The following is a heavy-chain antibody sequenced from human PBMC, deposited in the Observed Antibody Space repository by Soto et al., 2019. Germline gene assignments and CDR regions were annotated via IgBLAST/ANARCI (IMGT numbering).Heavy chain of an antibody. CDR2: INAGNGNT. V-gene: IGHV1-3*01. CDR3: ARGVENIVVVLDVFGYYGMDV. CDR1: GYSFTSYA. Sequence: QVQLVQSGAEVKKPGASVKVSCKASGYSFTSYAIYWVRQAPGQRLEWMGWINAGNGNTKYSQKFQGRVTITSDTSGSTAYMGLSSLRSEDTAVYFCARGVENIVVVLDVFGYYGMDVWGQGTTVTVSS. J-gene: IGHJ6*02. D-gene: IGHD2-2*01.